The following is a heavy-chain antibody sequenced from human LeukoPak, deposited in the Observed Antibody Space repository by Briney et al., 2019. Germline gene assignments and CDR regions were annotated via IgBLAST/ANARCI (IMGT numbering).Heavy chain of an antibody. CDR3: ARSGYSYDTYYFDY. CDR2: IIPIFGTA. Sequence: SVKVSCKASGGTFSSYAISWVRQAPGQGLEWMGRIIPIFGTANYAQKLQGRVTITTDESTSTAYMELSSLRSEDTAVYYCARSGYSYDTYYFDYWGQGTLVTVSS. CDR1: GGTFSSYA. V-gene: IGHV1-69*05. D-gene: IGHD5-18*01. J-gene: IGHJ4*02.